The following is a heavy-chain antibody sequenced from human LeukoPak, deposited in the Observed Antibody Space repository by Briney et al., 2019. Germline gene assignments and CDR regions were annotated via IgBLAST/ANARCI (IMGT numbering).Heavy chain of an antibody. CDR2: IYSSGST. D-gene: IGHD6-25*01. CDR3: VRETEAGAYFDY. V-gene: IGHV4-4*07. CDR1: GGSIISYY. J-gene: IGHJ4*02. Sequence: SETLSLTCTVSGGSIISYYWGCIRQPPGKGLEWIGRIYSSGSTNYNPSLNSRVTMSVDTSKNQFSLKLSSVTAADTAVYYCVRETEAGAYFDYWGQGSLVTVSS.